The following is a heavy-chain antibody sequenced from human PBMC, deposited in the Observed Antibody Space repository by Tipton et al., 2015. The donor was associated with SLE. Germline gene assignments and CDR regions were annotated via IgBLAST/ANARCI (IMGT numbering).Heavy chain of an antibody. CDR2: ISSSSSYI. J-gene: IGHJ4*02. CDR1: GFTFSSYS. CDR3: ARDPPYSSGWLRAFDY. D-gene: IGHD6-19*01. V-gene: IGHV3-21*01. Sequence: SLRLSCAASGFTFSSYSMNWVRQAPGKGLEWVSSISSSSSYIYYADSVKGRFTISRDNAKNSLYLQMNSLRAEDTAVYYCARDPPYSSGWLRAFDYWGQGTLVTVSS.